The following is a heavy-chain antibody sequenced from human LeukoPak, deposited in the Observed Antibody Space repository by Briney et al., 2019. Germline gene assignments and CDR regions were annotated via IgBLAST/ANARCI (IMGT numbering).Heavy chain of an antibody. CDR1: GGSISSSSYY. J-gene: IGHJ4*02. Sequence: NPSETLSLTCTVSGGSISSSSYYWGWIRQPPGKGLEWIGSIYYSGSTYYNPSLKSRVTISVDTSKNQFSLKLSSVTAADTAVYYCARPSWGRPVDYWGQGTLVTVSS. CDR3: ARPSWGRPVDY. D-gene: IGHD1-26*01. V-gene: IGHV4-39*07. CDR2: IYYSGST.